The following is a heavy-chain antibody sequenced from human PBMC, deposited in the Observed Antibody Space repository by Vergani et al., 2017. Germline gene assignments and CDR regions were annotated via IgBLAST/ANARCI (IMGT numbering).Heavy chain of an antibody. CDR2: ISAYNGNT. CDR3: ARYIGYCXSTSCFYYYYGMDV. CDR1: GYTFTSYG. D-gene: IGHD2-2*01. Sequence: QVQLVQSGAEVKKPGASVKVSCKASGYTFTSYGISWVRQAPGQGLEWMGWISAYNGNTNYAQKLQGRVTMTTDTSTSTAYMELRSLRSDDTAVYYCARYIGYCXSTSCFYYYYGMDVWGQGTTVTVSS. V-gene: IGHV1-18*01. J-gene: IGHJ6*02.